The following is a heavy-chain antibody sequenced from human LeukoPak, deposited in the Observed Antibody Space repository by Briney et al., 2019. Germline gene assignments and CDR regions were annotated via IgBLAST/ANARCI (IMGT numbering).Heavy chain of an antibody. CDR2: VYYSGST. D-gene: IGHD2-8*01. J-gene: IGHJ4*02. CDR3: ARAGGYNTNALDS. V-gene: IGHV4-59*08. Sequence: SETLSLTCTVSGCAISTYYWPWIRQPPGKELEWIGYVYYSGSTNSNPSLNTRVTMSVDMSENHFSLNLNSVTAADTAVYYCARAGGYNTNALDSWGPGTLVTVSS. CDR1: GCAISTYY.